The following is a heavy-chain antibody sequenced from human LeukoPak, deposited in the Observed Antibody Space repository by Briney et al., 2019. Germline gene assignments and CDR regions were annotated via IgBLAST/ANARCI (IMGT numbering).Heavy chain of an antibody. D-gene: IGHD7-27*01. CDR3: ARDWGSIKVIADY. V-gene: IGHV1-18*01. Sequence: ASVKVSCKSTGYTFTSYGIIWVRQAPGQGLEWVGWISSNSDNTNYAQKLQGRVTMTTDTSTSTAYMELRSLRSDDTALYFCARDWGSIKVIADYWGQGTLVTVSS. CDR2: ISSNSDNT. CDR1: GYTFTSYG. J-gene: IGHJ4*02.